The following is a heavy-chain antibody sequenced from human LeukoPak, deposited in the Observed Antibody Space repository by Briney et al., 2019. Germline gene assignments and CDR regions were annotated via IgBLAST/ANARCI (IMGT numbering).Heavy chain of an antibody. V-gene: IGHV3-23*01. CDR1: ESSFSTYA. Sequence: GGSLRLSCAASESSFSTYAMSWVRQAPGKGQEWVSAISGSGAGIYYADSVKGRFTISRDNSKNTLYLQMNSLKVEDTAVYYCVKSSRDGYSYDYWGQGTLVTVSS. D-gene: IGHD5-24*01. CDR2: ISGSGAGI. J-gene: IGHJ4*02. CDR3: VKSSRDGYSYDY.